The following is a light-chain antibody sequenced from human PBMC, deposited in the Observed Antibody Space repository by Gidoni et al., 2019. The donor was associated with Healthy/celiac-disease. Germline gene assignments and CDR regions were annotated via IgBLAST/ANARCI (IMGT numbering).Light chain of an antibody. J-gene: IGKJ1*01. CDR3: QQYNNWLWT. CDR1: QSVSSN. V-gene: IGKV3-15*01. CDR2: GAS. Sequence: IVMTQSPATLSVSPGERATLSCRASQSVSSNLAWYQQKPGQAPRLLIYGASTRATGIPARFSGSGSGTEFTLTISSLQSEDFAVYYCQQYNNWLWTFXQXTKVEIK.